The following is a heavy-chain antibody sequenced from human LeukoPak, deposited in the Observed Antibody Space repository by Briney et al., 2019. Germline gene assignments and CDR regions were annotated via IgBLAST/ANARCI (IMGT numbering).Heavy chain of an antibody. CDR2: IRSKAYGGTT. CDR3: TRGVGGYTPFY. CDR1: GFTFGDYA. V-gene: IGHV3-49*04. Sequence: GGSLRLSCTASGFTFGDYAMSWVRQAPGKGLEWVGFIRSKAYGGTTEYAASVKGRFTISRDDSKSTAYLQMNSLKTEDTAVYYCTRGVGGYTPFYWGQGTLVTVSS. J-gene: IGHJ4*02. D-gene: IGHD5-12*01.